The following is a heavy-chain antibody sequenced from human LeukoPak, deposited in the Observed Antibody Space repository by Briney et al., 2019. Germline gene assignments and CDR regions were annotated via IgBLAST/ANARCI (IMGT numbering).Heavy chain of an antibody. CDR3: AREGIADYYYYMDV. Sequence: PSETLSLTCTVSGGSISSYYWSWIRQPPGKGLEWIGYIYCSGSTNYNPSLKSRVTISVDTSKNQFSLKLSSVTAADTAVYYCAREGIADYYYYMDVWGKGTTVTISS. CDR2: IYCSGST. D-gene: IGHD2-21*01. J-gene: IGHJ6*03. CDR1: GGSISSYY. V-gene: IGHV4-59*01.